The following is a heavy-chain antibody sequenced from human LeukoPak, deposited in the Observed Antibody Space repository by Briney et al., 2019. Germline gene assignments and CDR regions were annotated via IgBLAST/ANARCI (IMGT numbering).Heavy chain of an antibody. J-gene: IGHJ4*02. D-gene: IGHD3-22*01. CDR1: GFTFSSYA. CDR2: ISGSGGAT. Sequence: PGGSLRLSCAASGFTFSSYAMTWVRQAPGKGLEWVSSISGSGGATYYADSVKGRFTISRDNSKNTLYLQMNSLRAEDTAVYYCAKRGYDSSGYYYLDYWGQGTLVTVSS. V-gene: IGHV3-23*01. CDR3: AKRGYDSSGYYYLDY.